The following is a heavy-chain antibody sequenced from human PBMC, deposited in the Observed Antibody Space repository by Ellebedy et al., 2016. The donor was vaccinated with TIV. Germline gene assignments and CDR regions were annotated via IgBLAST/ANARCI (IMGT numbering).Heavy chain of an antibody. D-gene: IGHD1-26*01. CDR2: INQSGST. Sequence: MPSETLSLTCAVYGGSFNAYYWSWIRQPPGKGLEWIGEINQSGSTNYNPSLKSRVTVSVDTSKNQFSLKLSSVTVADTAVYYCASASPELRDIWGQGTMVTVSS. V-gene: IGHV4-34*01. CDR3: ASASPELRDI. J-gene: IGHJ3*02. CDR1: GGSFNAYY.